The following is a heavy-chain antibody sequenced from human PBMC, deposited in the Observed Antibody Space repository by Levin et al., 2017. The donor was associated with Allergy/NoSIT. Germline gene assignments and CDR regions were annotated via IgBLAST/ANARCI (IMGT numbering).Heavy chain of an antibody. V-gene: IGHV1-18*01. CDR3: ATHWYSNGWPWKPPDY. D-gene: IGHD6-19*01. CDR2: ISPYNGNT. J-gene: IGHJ4*02. Sequence: GESLKISCKASGYTFKNYGISWVRRAPGQGLEWIGWISPYNGNTNSVQNVQGRLIMTTDTSTSPAAMALRNHRSDDTAGYYCATHWYSNGWPWKPPDYWGQGTLVSVSS. CDR1: GYTFKNYG.